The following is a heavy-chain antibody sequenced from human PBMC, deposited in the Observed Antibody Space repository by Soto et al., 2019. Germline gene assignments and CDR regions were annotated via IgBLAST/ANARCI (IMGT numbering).Heavy chain of an antibody. D-gene: IGHD1-26*01. Sequence: PSETLSLTCAVSGVSFSAYYWTWIRQPPGKGLEWIGEINSSGSTNYNPSLKSRISISVDTSKNQFSLSLNSVTAADTAVYYCARISGTYYGAFDIWGPGTMVTVSS. CDR2: INSSGST. V-gene: IGHV4-34*01. CDR1: GVSFSAYY. CDR3: ARISGTYYGAFDI. J-gene: IGHJ3*02.